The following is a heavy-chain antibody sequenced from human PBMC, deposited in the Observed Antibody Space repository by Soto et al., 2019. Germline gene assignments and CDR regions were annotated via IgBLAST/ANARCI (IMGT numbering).Heavy chain of an antibody. D-gene: IGHD6-19*01. CDR3: ARVSGYSSGWKNAFDI. V-gene: IGHV1-69*12. CDR1: GGTFSSYA. J-gene: IGHJ3*02. Sequence: QVQLVQSGAEVKKPGSSVKVSCKASGGTFSSYAISWVRQAPGQGLEWMGWIIPIFGTANYAQKFQGRVTIKAYESTSTAYMELSSLRSEDTAVYYCARVSGYSSGWKNAFDIWGQGTMVTVSS. CDR2: IIPIFGTA.